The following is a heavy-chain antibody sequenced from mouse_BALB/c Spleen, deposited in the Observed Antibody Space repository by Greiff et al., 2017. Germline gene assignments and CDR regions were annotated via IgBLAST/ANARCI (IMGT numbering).Heavy chain of an antibody. Sequence: EVKLLESGPGLVKPSQSLSLTCSVTGYSITSGYYWNWIRQFPGNKLEWRGYISYDGSNNYNPSLKNRISITRDTSKNQFFLKLNSVTTEDTATYYCAREDYDGPWFAYWGQGTLVTVSA. V-gene: IGHV3-6*02. CDR3: AREDYDGPWFAY. CDR1: GYSITSGYY. J-gene: IGHJ3*01. CDR2: ISYDGSN. D-gene: IGHD2-4*01.